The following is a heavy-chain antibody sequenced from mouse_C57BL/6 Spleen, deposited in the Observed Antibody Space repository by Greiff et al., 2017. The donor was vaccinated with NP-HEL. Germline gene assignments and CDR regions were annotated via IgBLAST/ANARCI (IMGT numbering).Heavy chain of an antibody. CDR3: ARASNYVAWFAY. CDR1: GYTFTSYW. Sequence: QVQLQQPGAELVRPGSSVKLSCKASGYTFTSYWMDWVKQRPGQGLEWIGNIYPSDSVTHYNQKFKDKATLTVDKSSSTAYMKLSSLTSEDSAVYYGARASNYVAWFAYWGQGTLVTVSA. J-gene: IGHJ3*01. CDR2: IYPSDSVT. D-gene: IGHD2-5*01. V-gene: IGHV1-61*01.